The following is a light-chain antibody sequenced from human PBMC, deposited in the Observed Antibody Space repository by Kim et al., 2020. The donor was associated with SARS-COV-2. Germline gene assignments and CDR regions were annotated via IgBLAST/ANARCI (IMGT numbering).Light chain of an antibody. V-gene: IGKV1-5*03. CDR2: KAS. CDR3: QQYDTYWT. J-gene: IGKJ1*01. CDR1: QSISSW. Sequence: LSASVGDRVTITCRASQSISSWLAWYQQKPGKAPKLLIYKASTLESGVPSRFRGSGSGTEFTLTISSLQPDDVAIYYCQQYDTYWTFGQGTKLEI.